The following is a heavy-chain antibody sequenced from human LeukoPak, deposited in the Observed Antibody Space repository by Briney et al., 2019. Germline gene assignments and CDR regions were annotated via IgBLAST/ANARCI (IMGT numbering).Heavy chain of an antibody. Sequence: SETLSLTCAVYGGSFSGYYWSWIRQPPGKGLEWIGEINHSGSTNYNPSLKSRVTISVDTSKNQFSLKLSSVTAADTAVYYCARPPSGIAAVGNFGYWGQGTLVTVSS. D-gene: IGHD6-13*01. CDR3: ARPPSGIAAVGNFGY. CDR2: INHSGST. CDR1: GGSFSGYY. V-gene: IGHV4-34*01. J-gene: IGHJ4*02.